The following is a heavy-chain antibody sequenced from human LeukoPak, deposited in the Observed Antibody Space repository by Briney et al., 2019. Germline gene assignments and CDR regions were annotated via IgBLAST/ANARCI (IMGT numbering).Heavy chain of an antibody. CDR2: MYHSEST. CDR3: ARLDHVWETHGMDAFDL. Sequence: PSETLSLTCAVSGYSISRGYSWGWIRQPPGKGLEWIGNMYHSESTHYNPSLKSRATISPDTSKNQFSLKLTSVTASDTAVYYCARLDHVWETHGMDAFDLWGQGTMVTVSS. D-gene: IGHD3-16*01. CDR1: GYSISRGYS. V-gene: IGHV4-38-2*01. J-gene: IGHJ3*01.